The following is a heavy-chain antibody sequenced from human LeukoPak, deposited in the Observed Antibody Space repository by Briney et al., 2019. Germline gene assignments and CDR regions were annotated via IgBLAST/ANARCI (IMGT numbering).Heavy chain of an antibody. J-gene: IGHJ4*02. CDR2: IYYSGGT. Sequence: PSETLSLTCTVSGGSISSSSYYWGWIRQPPGKGLEWIGSIYYSGGTYYNPSLKSRVTISVDTSKNQFSLKLSSVTAADTAVYYCARDSSSSGRSLDYWGQGTLVTVSS. D-gene: IGHD6-6*01. CDR3: ARDSSSSGRSLDY. V-gene: IGHV4-39*02. CDR1: GGSISSSSYY.